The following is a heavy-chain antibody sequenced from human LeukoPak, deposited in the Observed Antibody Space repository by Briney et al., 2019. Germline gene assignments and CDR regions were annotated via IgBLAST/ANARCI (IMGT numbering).Heavy chain of an antibody. V-gene: IGHV3-48*03. Sequence: PGGSLRLSCAASGFTFSSYEMNWVRQAPGKGLEWVSYISSSGSTIYYADSVKGRFTISRDNAKNTLYMQMNGLGAEDMAVYYCVRGTNSWTGVDYWGQGTLVTVSS. CDR2: ISSSGSTI. CDR1: GFTFSSYE. D-gene: IGHD1-26*01. CDR3: VRGTNSWTGVDY. J-gene: IGHJ4*02.